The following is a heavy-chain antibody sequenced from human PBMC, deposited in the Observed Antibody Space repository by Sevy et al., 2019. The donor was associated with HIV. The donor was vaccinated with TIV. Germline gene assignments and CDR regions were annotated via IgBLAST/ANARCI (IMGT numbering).Heavy chain of an antibody. CDR2: ISSDGSHR. J-gene: IGHJ6*01. CDR1: GFSFNYYG. CDR3: AKDGVVRGVIHYYGMDV. Sequence: GGSLRLSCGASGFSFNYYGLHWVRQAPGKGLEWVAVISSDGSHRYYGDSVKGRFTLSRDNSKNMLFLQMNSLRAEDTAVYYCAKDGVVRGVIHYYGMDVWGQGTTFTVSS. V-gene: IGHV3-30*18. D-gene: IGHD3-10*01.